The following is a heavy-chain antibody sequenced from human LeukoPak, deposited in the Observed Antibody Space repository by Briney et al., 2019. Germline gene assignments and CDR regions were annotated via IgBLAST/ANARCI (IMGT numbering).Heavy chain of an antibody. V-gene: IGHV1-8*01. CDR3: ARVVSYYDFWSGYQNNWFDP. J-gene: IGHJ5*02. CDR1: GYTFTSYD. Sequence: ASVKVSCKASGYTFTSYDINWVRQATGQGLEWMGWMNPNSGNTGYALKFQGRVTMTRNTSISTAYMELSSLRSEDTAVYYCARVVSYYDFWSGYQNNWFDPWGQGTLVTVSS. CDR2: MNPNSGNT. D-gene: IGHD3-3*01.